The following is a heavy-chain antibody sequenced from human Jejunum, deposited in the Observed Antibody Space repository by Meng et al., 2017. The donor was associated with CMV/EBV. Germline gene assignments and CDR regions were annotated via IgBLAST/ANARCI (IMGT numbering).Heavy chain of an antibody. V-gene: IGHV3-21*06. Sequence: SGFTPSSYTLTWVRQAPGKGLEWVASISSANTYIYYADSVRGRFTISRDKDKNSLFLQMSSLRVEDTAVYYCARSYDFWSGRPWFDPWGQGTLVTVSS. J-gene: IGHJ5*02. CDR2: ISSANTYI. D-gene: IGHD3-3*01. CDR3: ARSYDFWSGRPWFDP. CDR1: GFTPSSYT.